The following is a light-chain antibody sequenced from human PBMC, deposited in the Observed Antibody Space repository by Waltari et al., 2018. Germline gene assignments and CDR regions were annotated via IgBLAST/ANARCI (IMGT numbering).Light chain of an antibody. Sequence: QSALTQPRSVSGSPGQSVTLSCTGTSSDIGGHKYVSWYQQHPGKAPKLVIYYVDKRPSGVPGRFSGAKAGNTASLTISGLQTDDEADYYCCSYSGRYTSVFGGGTRVTVL. J-gene: IGLJ2*01. CDR2: YVD. CDR3: CSYSGRYTSV. CDR1: SSDIGGHKY. V-gene: IGLV2-11*01.